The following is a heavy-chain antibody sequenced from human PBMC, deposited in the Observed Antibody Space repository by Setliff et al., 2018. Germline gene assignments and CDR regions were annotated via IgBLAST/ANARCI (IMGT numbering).Heavy chain of an antibody. CDR1: GYTFTGYS. Sequence: ASVKVSCKASGYTFTGYSMHWVRQSPGQGLEWMGWISTRNDDTGYAQKFKGRVTLTTDTSTNTAYMELRSLRSDDTAVYYCARRSGDRGMTTGWPDDFDYWGRGTLVTVSS. J-gene: IGHJ4*01. D-gene: IGHD4-17*01. V-gene: IGHV1-18*04. CDR2: ISTRNDDT. CDR3: ARRSGDRGMTTGWPDDFDY.